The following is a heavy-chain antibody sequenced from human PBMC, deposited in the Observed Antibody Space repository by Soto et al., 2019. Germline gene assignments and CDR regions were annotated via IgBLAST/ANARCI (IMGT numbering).Heavy chain of an antibody. Sequence: SLRLSCEGFGFNFEDYAMHWIRQAPGKGLEWVSGINWNGGITGYADSVKGRFTVSRDNANNSLHLEMSSLKTEDTALYYCARGRGALTVVSNWFDPWGQGXLVTVYS. J-gene: IGHJ5*02. V-gene: IGHV3-9*01. CDR1: GFNFEDYA. CDR2: INWNGGIT. D-gene: IGHD2-15*01. CDR3: ARGRGALTVVSNWFDP.